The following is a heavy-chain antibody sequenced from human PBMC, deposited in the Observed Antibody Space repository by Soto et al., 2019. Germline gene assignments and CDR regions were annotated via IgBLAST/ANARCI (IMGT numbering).Heavy chain of an antibody. Sequence: SETRALGWAVYGGSVSCYCWSWSGQPPGKGLEWIGEINHSGSTNYNPSLKSRVTISVDTSKNQFSLKLGSVTAADTAVYYCAGSTTVTPPGMDVWGQGTTVTVSS. CDR1: GGSVSCYC. J-gene: IGHJ6*02. CDR2: INHSGST. CDR3: AGSTTVTPPGMDV. D-gene: IGHD4-4*01. V-gene: IGHV4-34*01.